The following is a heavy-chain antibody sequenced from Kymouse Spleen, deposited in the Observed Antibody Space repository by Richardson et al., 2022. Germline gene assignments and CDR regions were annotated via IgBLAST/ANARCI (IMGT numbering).Heavy chain of an antibody. J-gene: IGHJ4*02. CDR1: GGSFSGYY. D-gene: IGHD6-19*01. CDR3: AREYSSGWSFFDY. CDR2: INHSGST. V-gene: IGHV4-34*01. Sequence: QVQLQQWGAGLLKPSETLSLTCAVYGGSFSGYYWSWIRQPPGKGLEWIGEINHSGSTNYNPSLKSRVTISVDTSKNQFSLKLSSVTAADTAVYYCAREYSSGWSFFDYWGQGTLVTVSS.